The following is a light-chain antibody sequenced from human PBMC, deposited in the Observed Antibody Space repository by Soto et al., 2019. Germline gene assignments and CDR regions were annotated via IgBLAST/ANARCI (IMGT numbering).Light chain of an antibody. CDR2: KAS. CDR1: QSISSW. J-gene: IGKJ1*01. Sequence: DIQMTQSPSTLSASVGARVTIPCRASQSISSWLAWYQQKPGKAPKLLIYKASSLESGVPSRFSGSGSGTDFTLTISSLQPDDFATYYCQQYNSYPWTFGHGTKVEI. CDR3: QQYNSYPWT. V-gene: IGKV1-5*03.